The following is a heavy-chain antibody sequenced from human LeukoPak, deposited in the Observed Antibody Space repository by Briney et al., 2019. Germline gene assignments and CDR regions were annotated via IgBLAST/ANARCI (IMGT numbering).Heavy chain of an antibody. Sequence: ASVKVSCKASGYTFTSYAMNWVRQAPGQGLEWVGWINPNSGGTNYAQKFQGRVTMTRDTSISTAYMGLSRLRSDDTAVYYCARESRYSSSWFDYWGQGTLVTVSS. CDR1: GYTFTSYA. CDR3: ARESRYSSSWFDY. J-gene: IGHJ4*02. V-gene: IGHV1-2*02. CDR2: INPNSGGT. D-gene: IGHD6-13*01.